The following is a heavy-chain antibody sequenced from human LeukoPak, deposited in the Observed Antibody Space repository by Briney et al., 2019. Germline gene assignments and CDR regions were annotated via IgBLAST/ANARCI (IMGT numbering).Heavy chain of an antibody. D-gene: IGHD4-11*01. CDR3: ARSVYSYYANWFDP. J-gene: IGHJ5*02. CDR2: ISSSSSYI. Sequence: GGSLRLSRAASGFTFSSYSMNWVRQAPGKGLEWVSSISSSSSYIYYADSVKGRFTISRDNAKNTLYLQMNSLRADDTAVYYCARSVYSYYANWFDPWGQGTLVTVSS. V-gene: IGHV3-21*01. CDR1: GFTFSSYS.